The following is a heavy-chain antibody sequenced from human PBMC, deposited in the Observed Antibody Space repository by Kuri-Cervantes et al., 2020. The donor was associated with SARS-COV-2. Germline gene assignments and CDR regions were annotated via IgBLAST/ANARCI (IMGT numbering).Heavy chain of an antibody. V-gene: IGHV4-39*01. CDR3: ARQMMSSITIFGVVITRNWFDP. CDR2: IYHSGST. J-gene: IGHJ5*02. Sequence: GSLRLSRTVSGGSISSRSYYWGWIRQPPGKGLEWIGSIYHSGSTYYNPSLKSRVTISVDTSKNQFSLKLSSVTAADTAVYYCARQMMSSITIFGVVITRNWFDPWGQGTLVTVSS. CDR1: GGSISSRSYY. D-gene: IGHD3-3*01.